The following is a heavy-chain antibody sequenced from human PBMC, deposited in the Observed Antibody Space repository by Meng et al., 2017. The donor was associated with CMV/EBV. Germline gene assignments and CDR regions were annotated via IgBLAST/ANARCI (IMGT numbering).Heavy chain of an antibody. CDR2: IYPGDSDT. V-gene: IGHV5-51*01. J-gene: IGHJ4*02. D-gene: IGHD6-19*01. Sequence: GESLKISRKGSGYSFTSYWIGWVRQMPGKGLEWMGIIYPGDSDTRYSPSFQGQVTISADKSISTAYLQWSSLKASDTAMYYCARQMRDDSSGWYAFDYWGQGTLVTVSS. CDR1: GYSFTSYW. CDR3: ARQMRDDSSGWYAFDY.